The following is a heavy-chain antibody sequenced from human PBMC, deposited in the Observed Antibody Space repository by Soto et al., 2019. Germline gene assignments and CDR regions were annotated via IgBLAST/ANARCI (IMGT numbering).Heavy chain of an antibody. CDR3: ARAYEGDYFAY. CDR1: GFTFSSYA. Sequence: QVQLVESGGGVVQPGRSLRLSCAASGFTFSSYAMHWVRQAPGKGLEWVAVISYDGSNKYYADSVKGRFTISRDNSKNPLYLQMNILRAEDTAVYYCARAYEGDYFAYWGQGTLVTVSS. J-gene: IGHJ4*02. CDR2: ISYDGSNK. V-gene: IGHV3-30-3*01. D-gene: IGHD3-16*01.